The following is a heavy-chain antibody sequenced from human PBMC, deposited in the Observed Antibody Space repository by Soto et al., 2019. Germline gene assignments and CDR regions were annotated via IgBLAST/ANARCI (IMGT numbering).Heavy chain of an antibody. CDR2: INSGSSAV. CDR3: ARVVSGSGAWLDS. Sequence: PGGSLRLCCAASGFTFSGYSMSWVRQAPGKGLEWISYINSGSSAVQYADSVKGRFTISRDNGENSLYLQMSSLRAEDTTVYYCARVVSGSGAWLDSWGPGTLVTVSS. J-gene: IGHJ4*02. CDR1: GFTFSGYS. D-gene: IGHD3-10*01. V-gene: IGHV3-48*01.